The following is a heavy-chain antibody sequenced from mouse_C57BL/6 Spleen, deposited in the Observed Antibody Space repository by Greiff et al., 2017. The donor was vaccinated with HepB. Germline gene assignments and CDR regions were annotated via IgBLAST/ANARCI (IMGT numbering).Heavy chain of an antibody. CDR1: GYTFTSYW. Sequence: VQLQQPGAELVRPGSSVKLSCKASGYTFTSYWMHWVKQRPIQGLEWIGNIDPSDSETHYNQKFKDKATLTVDKSSSTAYMQLSSLTSEDSAVYYCARRLEEGLYAMDYWGQGTSVTVSS. CDR3: ARRLEEGLYAMDY. V-gene: IGHV1-52*01. J-gene: IGHJ4*01. CDR2: IDPSDSET. D-gene: IGHD3-2*02.